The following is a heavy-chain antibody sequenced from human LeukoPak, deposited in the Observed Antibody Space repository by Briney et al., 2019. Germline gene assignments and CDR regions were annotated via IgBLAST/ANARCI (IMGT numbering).Heavy chain of an antibody. J-gene: IGHJ4*02. CDR2: ISGSGGST. CDR1: GFTFSSYG. CDR3: AKDALDLGAIDYYFDY. D-gene: IGHD1-26*01. V-gene: IGHV3-23*01. Sequence: PGGPLRLSCAASGFTFSSYGMHWVRQAPGKGLEWVSAISGSGGSTYYADSVKGRFTISRDNSKNTLYLQMNSLRAEDTAVYYCAKDALDLGAIDYYFDYWGQGTLVTVSS.